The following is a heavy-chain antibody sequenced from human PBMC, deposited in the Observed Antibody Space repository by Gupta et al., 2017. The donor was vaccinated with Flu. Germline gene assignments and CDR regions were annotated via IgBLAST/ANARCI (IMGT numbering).Heavy chain of an antibody. Sequence: QVQLVQSGAEVKKPGSSVKVSCKASGGTFSSYAISWVRQAPGQGLEWMGGIIPIFGTANYAQKFQGRVTITADESTSTAYMELSSLRSEDTAVYYCARDQPVYYDFSISPNRLVWWFDPWGQGTLVTVSS. CDR2: IIPIFGTA. V-gene: IGHV1-69*01. D-gene: IGHD3-3*01. J-gene: IGHJ5*02. CDR1: GGTFSSYA. CDR3: ARDQPVYYDFSISPNRLVWWFDP.